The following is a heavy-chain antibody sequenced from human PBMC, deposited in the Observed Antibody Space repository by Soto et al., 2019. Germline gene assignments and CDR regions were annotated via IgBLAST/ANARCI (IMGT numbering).Heavy chain of an antibody. Sequence: ETLSLTCTVSGGSISSYYWSWIRQPPGKGLEWIGYIYYSGSTNYNPSLKSRVTISVDTSKNQFSLKLSSVTAADTAVYYCARDFKDLGWGQGTLVTVSS. CDR3: ARDFKDLG. D-gene: IGHD7-27*01. CDR2: IYYSGST. V-gene: IGHV4-59*01. J-gene: IGHJ4*02. CDR1: GGSISSYY.